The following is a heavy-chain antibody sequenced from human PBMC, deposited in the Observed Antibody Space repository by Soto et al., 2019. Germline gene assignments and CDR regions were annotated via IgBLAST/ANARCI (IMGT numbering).Heavy chain of an antibody. CDR3: AGDSPSHKPADY. Sequence: ASVKVSCKASRYTFTNYYFHWVRQAPGQGLEWMGIMNPSGGSASYAQKFQGRVTMTRDTSTSTVYMELSRLRSEDTAVYYCAGDSPSHKPADYSGQGTLVTVSS. CDR1: RYTFTNYY. CDR2: MNPSGGSA. J-gene: IGHJ4*02. V-gene: IGHV1-46*03.